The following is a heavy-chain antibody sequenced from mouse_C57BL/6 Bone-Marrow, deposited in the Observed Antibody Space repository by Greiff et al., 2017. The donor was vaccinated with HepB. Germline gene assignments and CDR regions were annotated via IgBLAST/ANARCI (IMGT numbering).Heavy chain of an antibody. J-gene: IGHJ4*01. CDR3: ARGFTTVVAYPYYYAMDY. V-gene: IGHV1-81*01. Sequence: VQLQQSGAELARPGASVKLSCKASGYTFTSYGISWVKQRTGQGLEWIGEIYPRSGNTYYNEKFKGKATLTADKSSSTAYMELRSLTSEDSAVYLCARGFTTVVAYPYYYAMDYWGQGTSVTVSS. D-gene: IGHD1-1*01. CDR1: GYTFTSYG. CDR2: IYPRSGNT.